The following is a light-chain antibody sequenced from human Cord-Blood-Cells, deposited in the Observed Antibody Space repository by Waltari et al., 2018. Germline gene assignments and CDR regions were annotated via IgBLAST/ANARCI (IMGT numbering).Light chain of an antibody. CDR1: SGHSSYA. CDR3: QTWGTGIHVV. V-gene: IGLV4-69*01. J-gene: IGLJ2*01. Sequence: QLELTQSPSAYASLGASVKPTCILSSGHSSYATAWHPQQPEKGPRYLMKLNSDGSHSKGDGIPDRFSGSSSGAERYLTISSLQSEDEADYYCQTWGTGIHVVFGGGTKLTVL. CDR2: LNSDGSH.